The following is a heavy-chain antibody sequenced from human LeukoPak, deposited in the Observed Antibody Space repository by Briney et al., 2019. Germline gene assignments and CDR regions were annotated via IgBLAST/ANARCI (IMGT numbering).Heavy chain of an antibody. D-gene: IGHD6-19*01. V-gene: IGHV4-4*02. CDR1: GGSISSNNW. CDR3: ARQGGIAVALYYFDY. J-gene: IGHJ4*02. CDR2: IYHDGST. Sequence: SETLSLTCAVSGGSISSNNWWIWVRQSPEKGLEWIGEIYHDGSTNYNPSLKSRVTISMDKSKNQLSLKLNFVTAADTAVYYCARQGGIAVALYYFDYWGQGTLVTVSS.